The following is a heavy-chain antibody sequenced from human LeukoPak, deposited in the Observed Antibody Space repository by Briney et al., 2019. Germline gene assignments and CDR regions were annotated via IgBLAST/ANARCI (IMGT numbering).Heavy chain of an antibody. J-gene: IGHJ3*02. CDR1: GGSINSGGYY. Sequence: SQTLSLTCIVSGGSINSGGYYWNRIRQHPGKGLEWIGYMYYSGSTYYNPSLKSRVTISVDTSKNQFSLKLNSVTAADTAVYYCARAGDYGDYAAFDIWGQGTMVTVSS. V-gene: IGHV4-31*03. CDR2: MYYSGST. D-gene: IGHD4-17*01. CDR3: ARAGDYGDYAAFDI.